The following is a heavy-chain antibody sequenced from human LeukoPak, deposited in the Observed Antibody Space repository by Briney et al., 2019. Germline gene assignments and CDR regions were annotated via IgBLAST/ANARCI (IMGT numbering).Heavy chain of an antibody. J-gene: IGHJ6*02. CDR3: ARGRRYCSGGSCYSGYYYYYGMDV. V-gene: IGHV1-2*02. CDR2: INPNSGGT. Sequence: GVSVKVSCKASGYTFTGYYMHWVRQAPGQGLEWMGWINPNSGGTNYAQKFQGRVTMTRDTSISTAYMELSRLRSDDTAVYYCARGRRYCSGGSCYSGYYYYYGMDVWGQGTTVTVSS. D-gene: IGHD2-15*01. CDR1: GYTFTGYY.